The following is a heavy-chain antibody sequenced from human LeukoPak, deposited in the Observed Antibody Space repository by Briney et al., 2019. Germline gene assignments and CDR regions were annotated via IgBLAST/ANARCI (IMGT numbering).Heavy chain of an antibody. CDR1: GFTFHNYE. V-gene: IGHV3-48*03. J-gene: IGHJ4*02. CDR3: ASPRYNWNADYFDY. Sequence: PGGSLRLSCAASGFTFHNYEMNWVRQAPGKGLEWDAYISSSGDTTYYADSVKGRFTISRDNAKSSLFLEMKSLRVEDTALYFCASPRYNWNADYFDYWGQGTLVTVSS. D-gene: IGHD1-1*01. CDR2: ISSSGDTT.